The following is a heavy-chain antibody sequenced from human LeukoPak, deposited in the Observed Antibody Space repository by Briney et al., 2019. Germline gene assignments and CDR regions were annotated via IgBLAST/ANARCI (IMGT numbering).Heavy chain of an antibody. CDR1: GFTFSSYS. Sequence: PGGSLRLSCAASGFTFSSYSMNWVRQAPGKGLEWVSSISSSRSYIYYADSVKGRFTISRDNAKNSLYLQMNSLRAEDTAVYYCARECVVVPAAIYWFDPWGQGTLVTVSS. CDR2: ISSSRSYI. CDR3: ARECVVVPAAIYWFDP. D-gene: IGHD2-2*02. V-gene: IGHV3-21*01. J-gene: IGHJ5*02.